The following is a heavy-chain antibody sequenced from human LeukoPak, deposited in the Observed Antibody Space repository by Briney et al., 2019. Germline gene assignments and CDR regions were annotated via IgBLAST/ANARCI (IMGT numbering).Heavy chain of an antibody. Sequence: PSETLSLTCAVYGGSFSGYYWSWIRQPPGKGLEWIGEINHSGSTNYNPSLKSRVTISVDTSKNQFSLKLSSVTAADTAVYYCARHLRMVRGVKPIGHFQHWGQGTLVTVSS. D-gene: IGHD3-10*01. J-gene: IGHJ1*01. CDR2: INHSGST. CDR1: GGSFSGYY. V-gene: IGHV4-34*01. CDR3: ARHLRMVRGVKPIGHFQH.